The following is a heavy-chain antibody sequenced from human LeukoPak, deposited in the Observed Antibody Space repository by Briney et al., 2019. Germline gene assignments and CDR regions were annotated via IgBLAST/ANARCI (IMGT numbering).Heavy chain of an antibody. Sequence: TGGSLRLSCAASGFTFSSYAMSWVRQAPGKGLEWVSAISGSGGSTYYADSVQGRFTISRDNSKNTLYLQMNSLRAEDTAVYYCAKPPFWDYYMGVWGKGTTVTVSS. CDR1: GFTFSSYA. J-gene: IGHJ6*03. CDR2: ISGSGGST. D-gene: IGHD3-3*01. V-gene: IGHV3-23*01. CDR3: AKPPFWDYYMGV.